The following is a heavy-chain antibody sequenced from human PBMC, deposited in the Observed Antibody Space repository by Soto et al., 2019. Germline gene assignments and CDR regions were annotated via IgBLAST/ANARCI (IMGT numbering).Heavy chain of an antibody. D-gene: IGHD3-3*01. V-gene: IGHV3-23*01. CDR3: AKRGYDDFWSGYNWFDP. CDR2: ISGSGGST. J-gene: IGHJ5*02. Sequence: GGSLRLSCAASGFTFSSYAMSWVRQAPGKGLEWVSAISGSGGSTYYADSVKGRFTISRDNSKNTLCLQMNSLRAEDTAVYYCAKRGYDDFWSGYNWFDPWGQGTLVTVSS. CDR1: GFTFSSYA.